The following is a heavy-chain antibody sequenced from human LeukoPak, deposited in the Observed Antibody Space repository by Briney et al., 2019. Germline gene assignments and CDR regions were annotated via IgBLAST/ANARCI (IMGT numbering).Heavy chain of an antibody. D-gene: IGHD3-9*01. CDR3: AKWGNYDVLTGYYVSDY. J-gene: IGHJ4*02. V-gene: IGHV3-23*01. CDR1: GFTFSNYA. Sequence: GGSLRLSSAAPGFTFSNYAMSWVRQAPGKGLEWGSAITGSGGNTYYADAVKGRFTISRDNSKNTVFLQMNSLRAEDTAVYYCAKWGNYDVLTGYYVSDYWGQGTLVTVSS. CDR2: ITGSGGNT.